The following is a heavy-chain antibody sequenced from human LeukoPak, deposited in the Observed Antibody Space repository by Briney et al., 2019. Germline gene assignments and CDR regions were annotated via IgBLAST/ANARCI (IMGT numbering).Heavy chain of an antibody. CDR2: INHSGST. CDR3: ARGRRSSTSCHIDY. J-gene: IGHJ4*02. D-gene: IGHD2-2*01. V-gene: IGHV4-34*01. CDR1: GGSFSGYY. Sequence: SETLSLTCVVYGGSFSGYYWSWIRQPPGKGLEWIGEINHSGSTNYNPSLKSRVTISVDTSKNQFSLKLSSVTAADTAVYYCARGRRSSTSCHIDYWGQGTLVTVSS.